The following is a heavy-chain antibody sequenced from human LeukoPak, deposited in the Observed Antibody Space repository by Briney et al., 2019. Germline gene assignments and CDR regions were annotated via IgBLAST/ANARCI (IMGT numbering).Heavy chain of an antibody. CDR1: GFTFSSSA. CDR2: ISGSGDKT. CDR3: AKQYSSSSSDP. V-gene: IGHV3-23*01. J-gene: IGHJ5*02. Sequence: GGSLRLSCAAPGFTFSSSAMSWVRQAPGKGLEWVSGISGSGDKTYYADSVKGRFTISRDNSKDTLSLQMNSLRGEDTAVYYCAKQYSSSSSDPWGQGTLVTVSS. D-gene: IGHD6-6*01.